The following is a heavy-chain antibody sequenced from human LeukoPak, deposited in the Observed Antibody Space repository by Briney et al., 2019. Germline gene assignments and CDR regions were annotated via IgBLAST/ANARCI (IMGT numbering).Heavy chain of an antibody. D-gene: IGHD7-27*01. CDR3: ARDLNWETY. CDR2: IKTDGSQI. CDR1: EFSVGSNY. Sequence: GGSLRLSCAASEFSVGSNYMTWVRQAPGKGLEWVANIKTDGSQIYYVDSVKGRFTISRDNAKNSLYLQMNSLRVEDTAVYYCARDLNWETYWGQGTLVSVSS. J-gene: IGHJ4*02. V-gene: IGHV3-7*01.